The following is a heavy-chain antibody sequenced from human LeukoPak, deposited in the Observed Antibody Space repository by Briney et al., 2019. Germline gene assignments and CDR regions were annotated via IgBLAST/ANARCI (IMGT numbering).Heavy chain of an antibody. J-gene: IGHJ4*02. V-gene: IGHV3-23*01. CDR2: ISDTGGNT. CDR1: GFTFSTYA. CDR3: AKGRTNDY. D-gene: IGHD1/OR15-1a*01. Sequence: GGSLRLSCAASGFTFSTYAMSWVRQTPERGLEWVSAISDTGGNTFYADSVKGRFTISRDNSKNTLYLQMNSLRAEDTAIYYCAKGRTNDYWGQGTLVTVSS.